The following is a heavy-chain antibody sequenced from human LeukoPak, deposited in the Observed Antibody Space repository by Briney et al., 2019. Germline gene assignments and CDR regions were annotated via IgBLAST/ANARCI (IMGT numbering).Heavy chain of an antibody. J-gene: IGHJ3*02. CDR1: GGSITSGNYY. D-gene: IGHD5-18*01. CDR3: ARPDQRGYSYGYSAFDI. Sequence: PSETLSLTCTVSGGSITSGNYYWGWIRQPPGKGLEWIGSTYYSGSTYYNPSLKSRVTIFIDTSKNQFSLKLLSVTAADTAVYYCARPDQRGYSYGYSAFDIWGQGTMVTVSS. V-gene: IGHV4-39*01. CDR2: TYYSGST.